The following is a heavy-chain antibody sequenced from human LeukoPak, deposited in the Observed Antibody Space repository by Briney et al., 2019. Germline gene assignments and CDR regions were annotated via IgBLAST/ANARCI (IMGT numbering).Heavy chain of an antibody. D-gene: IGHD5-12*01. J-gene: IGHJ3*02. Sequence: SETLSLTCTVSGGSISSGDYYWSWIRQPPGKGLEWIGYIYYSGSTYYNPSLKSRVTISVDTSKNQFSLKLSSVTAADTAVYYCARATRVYSGYGPDAFDIWGQGTMVTVSS. V-gene: IGHV4-30-4*01. CDR2: IYYSGST. CDR1: GGSISSGDYY. CDR3: ARATRVYSGYGPDAFDI.